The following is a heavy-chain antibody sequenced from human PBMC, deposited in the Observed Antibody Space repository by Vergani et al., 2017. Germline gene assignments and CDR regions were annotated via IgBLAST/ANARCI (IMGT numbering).Heavy chain of an antibody. CDR2: ISSSGSTI. CDR3: AREGYSSSWYPELERRHGMDV. V-gene: IGHV3-48*03. CDR1: GFTFSSYE. Sequence: EVQLVESGGGLVQPGGSLRLSCAASGFTFSSYEMNWVRQAPGKGLEWVSYISSSGSTIYYADSVKGRFTISRDNAKNSLYLQMNSLRAEDTAVYYCAREGYSSSWYPELERRHGMDVWGQGTTVTVSS. J-gene: IGHJ6*02. D-gene: IGHD6-13*01.